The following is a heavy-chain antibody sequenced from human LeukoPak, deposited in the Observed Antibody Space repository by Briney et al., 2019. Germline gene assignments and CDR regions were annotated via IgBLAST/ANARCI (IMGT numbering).Heavy chain of an antibody. CDR3: ARDNTMISDY. Sequence: PSQTLSLTCTVSGGSISSGGYHWSWIRQHPGTGLEWIGYIYYSGSTNYNPSLKSRVTISVDTSKNQFSLKLSSVTAADTAVYYCARDNTMISDYWGQGTLVTVSS. D-gene: IGHD3-22*01. CDR2: IYYSGST. CDR1: GGSISSGGYH. V-gene: IGHV4-31*03. J-gene: IGHJ4*02.